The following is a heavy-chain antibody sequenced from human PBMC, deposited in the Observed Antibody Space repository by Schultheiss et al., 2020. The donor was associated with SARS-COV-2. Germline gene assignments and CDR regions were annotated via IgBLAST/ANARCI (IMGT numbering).Heavy chain of an antibody. CDR1: GFTFSSYG. J-gene: IGHJ6*02. D-gene: IGHD3-10*01. Sequence: GGSLRLSCAASGFTFSSYGMHWVRQAPGKGLEWVAVIWYDGSNKYYADSVKGRFTISRDNSKNTLYLQMNSLRAEDTAVYYCARDQALWFGEPLDEKYGMDVWGQGTTVTVSS. CDR2: IWYDGSNK. V-gene: IGHV3-33*01. CDR3: ARDQALWFGEPLDEKYGMDV.